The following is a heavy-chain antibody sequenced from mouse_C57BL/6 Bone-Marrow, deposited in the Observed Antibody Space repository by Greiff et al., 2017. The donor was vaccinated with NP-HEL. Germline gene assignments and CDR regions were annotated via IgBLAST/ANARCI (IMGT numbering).Heavy chain of an antibody. CDR3: ASSIPNYYGSSYNY. Sequence: EVKVVESGGGLVKPGGSLKLSCAASGFTFSSYTMSWVRQTPEKRLEWVATISGGGGNTYYPDSVKGRFTISRDNAKNTLYLQMSSLRSEDTALYYCASSIPNYYGSSYNYWGQGTTLTVSS. CDR2: ISGGGGNT. V-gene: IGHV5-9*01. J-gene: IGHJ2*01. CDR1: GFTFSSYT. D-gene: IGHD1-1*01.